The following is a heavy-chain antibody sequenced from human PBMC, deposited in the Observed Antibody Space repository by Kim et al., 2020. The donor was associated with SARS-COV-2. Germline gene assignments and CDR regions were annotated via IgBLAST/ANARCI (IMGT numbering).Heavy chain of an antibody. V-gene: IGHV4-34*01. CDR2: SGYI. D-gene: IGHD3-16*01. J-gene: IGHJ5*02. CDR3: ARGRGAADP. Sequence: SGYINYNTSLKSRLSISLDTSKNQFSLKWSSVTAADTAVYFCARGRGAADPWGQGTLVTVSS.